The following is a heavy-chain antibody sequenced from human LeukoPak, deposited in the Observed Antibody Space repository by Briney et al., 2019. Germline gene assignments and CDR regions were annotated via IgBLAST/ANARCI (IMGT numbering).Heavy chain of an antibody. CDR1: GGSFSGYY. Sequence: PSETLSLTCAVYGGSFSGYYWSWIRQPPGKGLEWIGEINHSGSTNYNPSLKSRVTISVDTSKNQFSLKLSSVTAADTAVYYCARGRPHCSSTSCYALYYYYYGMDVWGQGTTVTVSS. J-gene: IGHJ6*02. V-gene: IGHV4-34*01. CDR2: INHSGST. CDR3: ARGRPHCSSTSCYALYYYYYGMDV. D-gene: IGHD2-2*01.